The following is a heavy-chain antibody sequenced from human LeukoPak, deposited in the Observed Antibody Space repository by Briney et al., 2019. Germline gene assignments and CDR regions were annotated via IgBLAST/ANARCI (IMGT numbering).Heavy chain of an antibody. CDR1: GFTFSSYG. V-gene: IGHV3-33*06. D-gene: IGHD2-15*01. CDR3: AQGYCSGGSCYSFDY. Sequence: PGRSLRLSCAASGFTFSSYGMHWVRQAPGKGLEWVAVIWYDGSNKYYADSVKGRFTISRDNSKNTLYLQMNSLRAEDTAVYYGAQGYCSGGSCYSFDYWGQGTLVTVSS. CDR2: IWYDGSNK. J-gene: IGHJ4*02.